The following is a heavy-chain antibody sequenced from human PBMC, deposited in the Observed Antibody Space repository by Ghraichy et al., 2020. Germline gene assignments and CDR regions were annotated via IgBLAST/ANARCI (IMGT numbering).Heavy chain of an antibody. J-gene: IGHJ4*02. D-gene: IGHD6-13*01. CDR1: GFTFSSYG. V-gene: IGHV3-30*18. CDR3: AKGSSWYRSSGWPPSYFDY. Sequence: GGSLRLSCAASGFTFSSYGMHWVRQAPGKGLEWVAVISYDGSNKYYADSVKGRFTISRDNSKNTLYLQMNSLRAEDTAVYYCAKGSSWYRSSGWPPSYFDYWGQGTLVTVSS. CDR2: ISYDGSNK.